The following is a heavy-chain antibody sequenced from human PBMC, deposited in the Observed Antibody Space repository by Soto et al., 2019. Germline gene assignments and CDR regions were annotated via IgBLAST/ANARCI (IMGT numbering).Heavy chain of an antibody. CDR1: GGTFSSYA. CDR2: IIPIFGTA. CDR3: AGWLVQREPRGWGFDY. V-gene: IGHV1-69*12. J-gene: IGHJ4*02. Sequence: QVQLVQSGAEVKKPGSSVKVSCKASGGTFSSYAISWVRQAPGQGLEWMGGIIPIFGTANYAQKFQGRVTISADESTSTAYMELSSLRSEDTAVYYCAGWLVQREPRGWGFDYWGQGTLVTVSS. D-gene: IGHD1-1*01.